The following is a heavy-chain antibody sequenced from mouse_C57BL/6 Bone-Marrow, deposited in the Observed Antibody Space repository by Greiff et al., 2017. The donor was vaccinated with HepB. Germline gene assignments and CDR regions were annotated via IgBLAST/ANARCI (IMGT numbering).Heavy chain of an antibody. Sequence: QVQLQQPGAELVKPGASVKLSCKASGYTFTSYWMHWVKQRPGQGLEWLGMIHPNSGSTNYNEKFKSKATLTVDKSSSTAYMQLSSLTSEDSAVYYCAREGSNYDCDYWGQGTTLTVAS. V-gene: IGHV1-64*01. CDR2: IHPNSGST. CDR1: GYTFTSYW. D-gene: IGHD2-5*01. CDR3: AREGSNYDCDY. J-gene: IGHJ2*01.